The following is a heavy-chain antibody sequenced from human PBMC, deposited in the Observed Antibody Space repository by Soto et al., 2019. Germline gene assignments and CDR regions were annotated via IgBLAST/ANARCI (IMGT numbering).Heavy chain of an antibody. CDR3: ARDPVLHYYGSGSYNYWFDP. V-gene: IGHV1-2*04. CDR1: GYTFTGYY. D-gene: IGHD3-10*01. Sequence: ASVKVSCKASGYTFTGYYMHWVRQAPGQGLEWMGWINPNSGGTNYAQKFQGWVTMTRDTSISTAYMELSRLRSDDTAVYYCARDPVLHYYGSGSYNYWFDPWTQGTLVTVSS. CDR2: INPNSGGT. J-gene: IGHJ5*02.